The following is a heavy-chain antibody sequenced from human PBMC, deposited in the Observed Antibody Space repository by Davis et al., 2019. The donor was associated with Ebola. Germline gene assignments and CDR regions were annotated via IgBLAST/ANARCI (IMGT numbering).Heavy chain of an antibody. Sequence: PGGSLRLSCTVSGGSISSGGYYWSWIRQPPGKGLEWIGYIYYSGSTNYNPSLKSRVTISVDTSKNQFSLKLSSVTAADTAVYYCARDEFGVVVPAAGNDAFDIWGQGTMVTVSS. J-gene: IGHJ3*02. CDR1: GGSISSGGYY. CDR3: ARDEFGVVVPAAGNDAFDI. V-gene: IGHV4-61*08. CDR2: IYYSGST. D-gene: IGHD2-2*01.